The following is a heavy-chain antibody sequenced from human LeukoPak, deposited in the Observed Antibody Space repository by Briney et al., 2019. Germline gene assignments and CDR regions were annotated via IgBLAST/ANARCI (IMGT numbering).Heavy chain of an antibody. CDR1: SGTISSYY. CDR3: ARFRSSSSGEYYYGLDV. D-gene: IGHD6-13*01. Sequence: PSENLSLTSTVSSGTISSYYWSRIRPPPGQGREGIGNTYNSGTTNYNPSLKSRVTISVDASKTQVSLKLRSVTAADTAVYYCARFRSSSSGEYYYGLDVWGQGTTVTVSS. V-gene: IGHV4-59*01. CDR2: TYNSGTT. J-gene: IGHJ6*02.